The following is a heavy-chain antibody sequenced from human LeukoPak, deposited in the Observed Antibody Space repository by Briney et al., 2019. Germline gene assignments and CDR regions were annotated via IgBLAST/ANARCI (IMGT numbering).Heavy chain of an antibody. CDR1: GFTFSSYS. CDR3: AKVPGYSSAGVYYYYYMDV. V-gene: IGHV3-21*01. D-gene: IGHD6-25*01. CDR2: ISSSRSYI. J-gene: IGHJ6*03. Sequence: PGGSLRLSCAASGFTFSSYSMNWVRQAPGKGLEWVSFISSSRSYIYYADSVKGRFTISRDNAKNSLYLQMNSLRAEDTAVYYCAKVPGYSSAGVYYYYYMDVWGKGTTVTISS.